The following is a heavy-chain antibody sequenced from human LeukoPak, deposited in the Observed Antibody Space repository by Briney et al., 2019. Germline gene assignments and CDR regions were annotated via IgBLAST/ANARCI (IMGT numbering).Heavy chain of an antibody. D-gene: IGHD4-17*01. CDR1: GGSISTYY. Sequence: SETLSLTCSVSGGSISTYYWSWIRQPPGKGLEWIGYIYYSGSTNYNPSLRSRVTISLDTSKNQFSLKVSSVTAADTAAYYCACRALNDYGYYYMDVWGKGTTVTVSS. V-gene: IGHV4-59*01. CDR2: IYYSGST. J-gene: IGHJ6*03. CDR3: ACRALNDYGYYYMDV.